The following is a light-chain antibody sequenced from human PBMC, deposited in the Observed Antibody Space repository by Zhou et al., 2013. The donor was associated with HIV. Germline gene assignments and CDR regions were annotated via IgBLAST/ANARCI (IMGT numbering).Light chain of an antibody. V-gene: IGKV1-9*01. Sequence: LTQSPATLSLSPGERATLSCRASQSVRSWLAWHQQKPGKAPKVLIYAASTLQSGVPSRFSGSGSGTEFTLTISSLQPEDFATYYCQQVNSYPLTFGGGTKVEIK. CDR3: QQVNSYPLT. CDR1: QSVRSW. J-gene: IGKJ4*01. CDR2: AAS.